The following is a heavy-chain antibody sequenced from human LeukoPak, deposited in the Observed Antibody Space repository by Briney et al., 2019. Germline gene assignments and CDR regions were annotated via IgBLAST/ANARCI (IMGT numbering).Heavy chain of an antibody. D-gene: IGHD6-13*01. CDR2: ISYDGSNK. Sequence: GGSLRLSCAASGFTFSSYGMHWVRQAPGKGLEWVAVISYDGSNKYYADSVKGRFTISRDNSKNMLYLQVNSLRAEDTAVYYCAKAAAGWYFDYWGQGTLVTVSS. J-gene: IGHJ4*02. CDR1: GFTFSSYG. CDR3: AKAAAGWYFDY. V-gene: IGHV3-30*18.